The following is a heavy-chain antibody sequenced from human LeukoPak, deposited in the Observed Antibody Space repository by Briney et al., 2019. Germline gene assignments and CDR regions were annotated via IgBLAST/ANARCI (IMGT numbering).Heavy chain of an antibody. J-gene: IGHJ4*02. CDR3: AKGTLIVVVTPLGY. CDR2: ISYDGSNK. D-gene: IGHD3-22*01. Sequence: GRSLRLSCAASGFTFSSYGMHWVRQAPGKGLEWVAVISYDGSNKYYADSVKGRFTISRDNSKNTLYLQMNSLRAEDTAVYYCAKGTLIVVVTPLGYWGQGTLVTVSS. V-gene: IGHV3-30*18. CDR1: GFTFSSYG.